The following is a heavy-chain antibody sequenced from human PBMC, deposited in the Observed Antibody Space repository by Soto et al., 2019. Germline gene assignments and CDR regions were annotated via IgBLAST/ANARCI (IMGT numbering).Heavy chain of an antibody. V-gene: IGHV1-18*01. D-gene: IGHD3-10*01. CDR2: ISLYSDGT. Sequence: ASVKVSCKTSGYTFSNYGITWVRQAPGQPLEWLGWISLYSDGTNYAHKFQGRVSMTADTSTTTAYMELRSLRSDDTAVYYCARVLPGPEAWFGPWGQGPPVPFPS. J-gene: IGHJ5*02. CDR3: ARVLPGPEAWFGP. CDR1: GYTFSNYG.